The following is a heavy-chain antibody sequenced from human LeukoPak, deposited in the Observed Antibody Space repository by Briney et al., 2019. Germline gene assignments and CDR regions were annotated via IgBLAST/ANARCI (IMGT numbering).Heavy chain of an antibody. D-gene: IGHD2-21*01. CDR1: GFTFSNYG. V-gene: IGHV3-48*02. Sequence: GGSLRLSCAASGFTFSNYGMHWVRQAPGKGLEWVSYISSSSSTIYYADSVKGRFTISRDNAKNSLYLQMNSLRDEDTAVYYCARGGALPTSILWGGGFDYWGQGTLVTVSS. CDR2: ISSSSSTI. CDR3: ARGGALPTSILWGGGFDY. J-gene: IGHJ4*02.